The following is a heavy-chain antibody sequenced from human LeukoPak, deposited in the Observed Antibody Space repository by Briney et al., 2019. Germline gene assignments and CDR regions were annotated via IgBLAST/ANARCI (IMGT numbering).Heavy chain of an antibody. Sequence: SETLSLTCTVSGGSISSGGYYWSWIRQPPGKGLEWIGYIYHSGSTYYNPSLKSRVTISVDRSKNQFSLKLSSVTAADTAVYYCARGVMRKAAAIHFDYWGQGTLVTVSS. CDR2: IYHSGST. CDR1: GGSISSGGYY. J-gene: IGHJ4*02. V-gene: IGHV4-30-2*01. D-gene: IGHD2-2*01. CDR3: ARGVMRKAAAIHFDY.